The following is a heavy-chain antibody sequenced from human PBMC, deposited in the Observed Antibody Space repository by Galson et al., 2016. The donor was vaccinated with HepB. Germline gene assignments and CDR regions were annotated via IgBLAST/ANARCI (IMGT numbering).Heavy chain of an antibody. V-gene: IGHV3-23*01. CDR2: ISSSGGTT. CDR1: GFTFSNHA. Sequence: SLRLSCAASGFTFSNHAMSWVRQAPGKGLEWVSGISSSGGTTYYADSVKGRFTISRDNSKNTLYLQMNSLRAEDTAVYHCAKDPGSGSSTDKWGQGTLATASS. J-gene: IGHJ4*02. CDR3: AKDPGSGSSTDK. D-gene: IGHD1-26*01.